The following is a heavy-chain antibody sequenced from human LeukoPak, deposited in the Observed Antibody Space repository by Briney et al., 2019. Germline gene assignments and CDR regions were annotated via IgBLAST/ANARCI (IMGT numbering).Heavy chain of an antibody. J-gene: IGHJ6*02. CDR2: IYYSGST. CDR3: ARWLGYCSSTSCSKDYYGMDV. CDR1: GGSISSSSYY. Sequence: PSETLSLTCTVSGGSISSSSYYWGWIRQPPGKGLEWIGSIYYSGSTYYNPSPKSRVTISVDTSKNQFSLKLSSVTAADTAVYYCARWLGYCSSTSCSKDYYGMDVWGQGTTVTVSS. D-gene: IGHD2-2*01. V-gene: IGHV4-39*07.